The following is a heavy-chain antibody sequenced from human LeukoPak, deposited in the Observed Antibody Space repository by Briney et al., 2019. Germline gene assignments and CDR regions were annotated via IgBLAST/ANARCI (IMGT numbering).Heavy chain of an antibody. D-gene: IGHD3-22*01. Sequence: PGESLRLSCAASGFTFSSYAMSWVRRAPGKGLEWVSGITTSGGSASYADSVKGRFTISRDNPGNTLFMEMHSLRAEDTAFYYCAILHSYYDGRGYSGPWGQGTLVTVSS. CDR1: GFTFSSYA. CDR2: ITTSGGSA. CDR3: AILHSYYDGRGYSGP. J-gene: IGHJ5*02. V-gene: IGHV3-23*01.